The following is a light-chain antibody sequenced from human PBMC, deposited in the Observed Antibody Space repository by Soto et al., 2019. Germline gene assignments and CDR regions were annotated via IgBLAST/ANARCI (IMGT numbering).Light chain of an antibody. J-gene: IGLJ3*02. CDR1: SSNMGTNY. CDR2: TDN. Sequence: QSVLTQPPSASGTPGQRVTISCSGSSSNMGTNYVYWYQQFPRTAPKLLIHTDNQRPSAVPDRFSGSKSGTSASLAISGLRSEDEADYYCAAWDGSLIAWVFGGGTKLTVL. CDR3: AAWDGSLIAWV. V-gene: IGLV1-47*01.